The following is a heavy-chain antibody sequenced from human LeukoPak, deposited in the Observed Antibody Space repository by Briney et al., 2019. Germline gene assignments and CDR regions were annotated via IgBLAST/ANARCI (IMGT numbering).Heavy chain of an antibody. J-gene: IGHJ3*01. V-gene: IGHV3-33*05. Sequence: PGGSLRLSCAASGFSFRLYGMHWVPQAPGKGLEWVALMLYDGSGLYYADSVKGRFSISRDNSNNMFYLEMSSLRAEDSAVYYCARDLGSGNHPDGFDVWAQGTLVTVSS. CDR3: ARDLGSGNHPDGFDV. CDR1: GFSFRLYG. D-gene: IGHD1-14*01. CDR2: MLYDGSGL.